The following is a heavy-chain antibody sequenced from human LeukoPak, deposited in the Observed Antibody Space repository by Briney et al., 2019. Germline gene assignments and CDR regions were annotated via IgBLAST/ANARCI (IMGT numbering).Heavy chain of an antibody. D-gene: IGHD5-12*01. Sequence: SVKVSXKASGGTFTSYAISWVRQAPGQGLEWIGGIIPIFGTANYAQKFQGRVTITADESTSTAYMKLSSLRSEDTAVYYCARDIRSGYSGYDEGSVWGQGTLVTVSS. V-gene: IGHV1-69*13. CDR2: IIPIFGTA. CDR3: ARDIRSGYSGYDEGSV. J-gene: IGHJ4*02. CDR1: GGTFTSYA.